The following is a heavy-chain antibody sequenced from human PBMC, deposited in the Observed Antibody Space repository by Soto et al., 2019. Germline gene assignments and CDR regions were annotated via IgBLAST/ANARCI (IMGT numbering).Heavy chain of an antibody. V-gene: IGHV5-51*01. CDR1: GYTFSTSW. Sequence: LGESLKISCQGSGYTFSTSWIAWVRQMSGKGLEWMGFIYPGDSETRYNPSFQGQVTISADRSINTAYLQWSSLKASDTAIYFCARQGEYCSGDNCFTDFWGQGTLVTVS. J-gene: IGHJ4*02. D-gene: IGHD2-15*01. CDR3: ARQGEYCSGDNCFTDF. CDR2: IYPGDSET.